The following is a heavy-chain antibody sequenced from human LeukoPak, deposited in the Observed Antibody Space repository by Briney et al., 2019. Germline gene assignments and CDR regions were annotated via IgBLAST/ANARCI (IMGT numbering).Heavy chain of an antibody. J-gene: IGHJ4*02. CDR3: AKDRFASGDFDY. Sequence: GGSLRLSCAASGFTFSSYAMSWIRQPPGKGLEWVSAISGSGGSTYYADSVKGRFTISRDNSKNTLYLQMNSLRAEDTAVYYCAKDRFASGDFDYWGQGTLVTVSS. CDR2: ISGSGGST. CDR1: GFTFSSYA. V-gene: IGHV3-23*01. D-gene: IGHD1-26*01.